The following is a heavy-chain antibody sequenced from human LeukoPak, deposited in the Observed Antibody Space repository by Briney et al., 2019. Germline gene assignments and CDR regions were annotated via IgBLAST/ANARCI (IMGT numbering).Heavy chain of an antibody. Sequence: GGSLRLSCAASGFTLSSYAMHWVRQAPGKGLEWVAVISYDGSNKYYADSVKGRFTISRDNSKNTLYLQMNSLRAEDTAVYYCARDSAAAGPFDYWGQGTLVTVSS. J-gene: IGHJ4*02. V-gene: IGHV3-30*04. CDR1: GFTLSSYA. D-gene: IGHD6-13*01. CDR2: ISYDGSNK. CDR3: ARDSAAAGPFDY.